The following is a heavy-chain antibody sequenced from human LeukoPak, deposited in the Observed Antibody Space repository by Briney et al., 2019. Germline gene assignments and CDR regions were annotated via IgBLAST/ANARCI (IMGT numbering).Heavy chain of an antibody. CDR3: AKGFGYSSSWYVSYFDY. CDR2: ISWNSGSI. V-gene: IGHV3-9*01. Sequence: GRSLRLSCAASGFTFDDYAMHWVRQALGKGLEWVSGISWNSGSIGYADSVKGRFTISRDNAKNSLYLQMNSLRAEDTALYYCAKGFGYSSSWYVSYFDYWGQGTLVTVSS. D-gene: IGHD6-13*01. CDR1: GFTFDDYA. J-gene: IGHJ4*02.